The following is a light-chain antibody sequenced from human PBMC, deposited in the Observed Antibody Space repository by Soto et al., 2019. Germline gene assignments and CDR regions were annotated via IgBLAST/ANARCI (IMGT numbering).Light chain of an antibody. J-gene: IGLJ2*01. CDR3: QTWGSGIVV. CDR2: LNSDGSH. V-gene: IGLV4-69*01. Sequence: QAVVTQSHSASASLGASVKLTCTLSSGHSNYAIAWHQQQSEKGPRYLMKLNSDGSHSKGDGIPDRCSGSSSGAERYLTIASLQSEDEADYYCQTWGSGIVVFGGGTKLTVL. CDR1: SGHSNYA.